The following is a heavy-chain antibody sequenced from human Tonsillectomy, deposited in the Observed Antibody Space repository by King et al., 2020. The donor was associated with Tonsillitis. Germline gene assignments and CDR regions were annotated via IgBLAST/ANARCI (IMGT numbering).Heavy chain of an antibody. J-gene: IGHJ4*02. D-gene: IGHD5-12*01. CDR1: GFTFSSYA. CDR3: ARDYDYLFDY. Sequence: VQLVESGGGVVQPGRSLRLSCAASGFTFSSYAMHWVRQAPDKGLEWVAVISYDGSNKYYVDSVKGRFTISRDNSKNTLYLQMNSLRAEDTAVYYCARDYDYLFDYWGQGTLVTVSS. CDR2: ISYDGSNK. V-gene: IGHV3-30-3*01.